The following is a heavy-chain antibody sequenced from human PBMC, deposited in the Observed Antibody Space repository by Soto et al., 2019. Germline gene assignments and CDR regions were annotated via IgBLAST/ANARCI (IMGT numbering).Heavy chain of an antibody. D-gene: IGHD3-22*01. V-gene: IGHV3-15*01. Sequence: GGSLRLSCAASGFTFSNAWMSWVRQAPGKGLEWVGRIKSKTDGGTTDYAAPVKGRFTISRDDSKNTLYLQMNSLKTEDTAVYYCTTDSSGYYYYYYGMDVWGQGTTVTVSS. CDR1: GFTFSNAW. CDR3: TTDSSGYYYYYYGMDV. J-gene: IGHJ6*02. CDR2: IKSKTDGGTT.